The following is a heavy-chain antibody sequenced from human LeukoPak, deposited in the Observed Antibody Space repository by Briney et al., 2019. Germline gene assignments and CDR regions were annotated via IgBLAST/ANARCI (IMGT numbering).Heavy chain of an antibody. CDR1: SGSISTSNYY. D-gene: IGHD6-13*01. CDR3: ARLGSSSWYSYYYYYMDV. CDR2: IFYSGST. Sequence: PSETLSLTCTVSSGSISTSNYYWGWVRQPPGKALEWIGNIFYSGSTYYSPSLKSRVTISLDTSRNQFSLKLSSVTAADTAVYYCARLGSSSWYSYYYYYMDVWGKGTTVTISS. V-gene: IGHV4-39*01. J-gene: IGHJ6*03.